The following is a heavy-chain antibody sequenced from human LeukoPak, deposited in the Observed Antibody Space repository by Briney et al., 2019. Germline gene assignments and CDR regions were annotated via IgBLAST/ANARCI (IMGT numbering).Heavy chain of an antibody. V-gene: IGHV4-34*01. D-gene: IGHD2-15*01. Sequence: SETLSLTCAVYGGSFSGYYWSWIRQPPGKGLEWIGEINHSGSTNYNPSLKSRVTISVDTSKNQFSLKLSSVTAADTAVYYCARQEGCCSGGSCYCSDYWGQGTLVTVSS. CDR3: ARQEGCCSGGSCYCSDY. CDR2: INHSGST. CDR1: GGSFSGYY. J-gene: IGHJ4*02.